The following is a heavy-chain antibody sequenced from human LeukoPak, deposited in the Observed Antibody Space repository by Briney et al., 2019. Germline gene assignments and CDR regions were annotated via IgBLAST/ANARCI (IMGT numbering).Heavy chain of an antibody. CDR1: GFSFSTCG. CDR2: ISYGGTKK. V-gene: IGHV3-30*18. J-gene: IGHJ4*02. CDR3: VKEQCSRHYRTSDY. Sequence: GRSLRLSCAASGFSFSTCGMHWVRQAPGKGLEWVAVISYGGTKKYYADSVKGRFTISSDSSKNMLYLQMNSLTAEDSALYYCVKEQCSRHYRTSDYWGQGTLVTVSS. D-gene: IGHD3-10*02.